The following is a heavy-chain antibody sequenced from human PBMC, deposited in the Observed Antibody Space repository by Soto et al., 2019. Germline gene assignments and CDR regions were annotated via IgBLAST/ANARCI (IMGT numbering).Heavy chain of an antibody. CDR3: ARDRLDCISTSCRYYYGMDV. V-gene: IGHV1-46*01. Sequence: QVQLVQSGAEVKKPGASVKVSCKASGYTFTSYYMHWVRQAPGQGLEWRGIINPSGGSRSYAQKSKGRVTITRDTSTSTVYMELSSLRSEDTAVYYCARDRLDCISTSCRYYYGMDVWGQGTTVTVSS. CDR1: GYTFTSYY. CDR2: INPSGGSR. J-gene: IGHJ6*02. D-gene: IGHD2-2*01.